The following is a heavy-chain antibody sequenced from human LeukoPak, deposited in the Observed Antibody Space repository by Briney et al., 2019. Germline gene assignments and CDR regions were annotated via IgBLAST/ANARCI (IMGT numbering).Heavy chain of an antibody. Sequence: PSETLSLTCAVYGGSFSGYYWSWIRQPPGKGLEWIGYIYYSGSTNYNPSLKSRVTISVDTSKNQFSLKLSSVTAADTAVYYCARENYWGTFDYWGQGTLVTVSS. V-gene: IGHV4-59*01. J-gene: IGHJ4*02. CDR2: IYYSGST. CDR1: GGSFSGYY. CDR3: ARENYWGTFDY. D-gene: IGHD1-1*01.